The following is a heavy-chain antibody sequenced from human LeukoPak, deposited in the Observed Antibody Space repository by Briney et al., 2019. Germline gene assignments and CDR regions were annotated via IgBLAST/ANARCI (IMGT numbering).Heavy chain of an antibody. J-gene: IGHJ6*03. V-gene: IGHV3-9*01. D-gene: IGHD3-22*01. CDR1: GFTFDDYA. CDR3: ARGDYYDSSGYYSYYYYYMDV. CDR2: ISWNSGSI. Sequence: PGRSLRLSCAASGFTFDDYAMHWVRQAPGKGLEWVSGISWNSGSIGYADSVKGRFTISRDNAKNSLYLQMNSLRAEDTALYYCARGDYYDSSGYYSYYYYYMDVWGKGTTVTISS.